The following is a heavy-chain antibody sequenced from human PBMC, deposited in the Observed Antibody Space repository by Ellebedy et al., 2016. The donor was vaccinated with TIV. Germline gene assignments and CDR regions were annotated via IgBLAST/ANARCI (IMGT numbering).Heavy chain of an antibody. CDR1: GLTFSSYG. V-gene: IGHV3-33*01. D-gene: IGHD3-22*01. CDR2: IWYDGSNK. Sequence: GESLKISXAASGLTFSSYGMHWVRQAPGKGLEWVAVIWYDGSNKYYADSVKGRFSISRDNYHNMLYLQMNSLRAEDTAVYYCARGPYYFDTSGTTRLGEAFDLWGQGTMVTVSS. CDR3: ARGPYYFDTSGTTRLGEAFDL. J-gene: IGHJ3*01.